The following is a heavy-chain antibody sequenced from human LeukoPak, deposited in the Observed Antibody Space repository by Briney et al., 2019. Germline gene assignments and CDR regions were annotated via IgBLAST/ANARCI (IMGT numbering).Heavy chain of an antibody. J-gene: IGHJ4*02. V-gene: IGHV3-11*04. D-gene: IGHD1-1*01. CDR1: GFTFSDYY. Sequence: PGGSLRLSCAASGFTFSDYYMSWIRQAPGKGLEWVSYINIFGSTIYYADSVKGRFTISRDNAKNSLYLQMSSLRAEDTAVYYCVRHRTASDYWGQGALVTVSS. CDR3: VRHRTASDY. CDR2: INIFGSTI.